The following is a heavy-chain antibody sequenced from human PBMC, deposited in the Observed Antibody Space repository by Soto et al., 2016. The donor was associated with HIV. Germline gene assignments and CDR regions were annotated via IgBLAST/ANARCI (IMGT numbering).Heavy chain of an antibody. CDR1: GGTFSSYA. D-gene: IGHD3-22*01. V-gene: IGHV1-69*13. CDR3: ARDWGQGYYRNYYAMDV. CDR2: IIPIFGTA. Sequence: QVQLVQSGAEVKKPGSPVKVSCKASGGTFSSYAISWVRQAPGQGLEWMGGIIPIFGTAYYAQKFQGRVTITADESTSTVYMELSSLRSEDTAVYYCARDWGQGYYRNYYAMDVWGQGTTVTVSS. J-gene: IGHJ6*02.